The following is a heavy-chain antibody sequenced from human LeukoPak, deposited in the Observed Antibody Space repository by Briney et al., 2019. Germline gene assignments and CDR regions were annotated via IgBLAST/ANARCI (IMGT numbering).Heavy chain of an antibody. V-gene: IGHV1-2*02. CDR3: ARVTGRTYYDILTGHPPNDD. CDR1: GYTFTSYA. CDR2: INPNSGGT. J-gene: IGHJ4*02. Sequence: ASVKVSCKASGYTFTSYAMHWVRQAPGQRLEWMGWINPNSGGTNYAQKFQGRVTMTRDTSISTAYMELSRLRSDDTAVYHCARVTGRTYYDILTGHPPNDDWGQGTLVTVSS. D-gene: IGHD3-9*01.